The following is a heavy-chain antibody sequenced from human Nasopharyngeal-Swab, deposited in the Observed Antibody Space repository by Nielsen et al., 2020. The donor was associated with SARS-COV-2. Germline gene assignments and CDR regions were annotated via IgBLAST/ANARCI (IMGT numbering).Heavy chain of an antibody. D-gene: IGHD2-8*01. Sequence: QAPGKGLEWVAVISYDGSNKYYADSVKGRFTISRDNSKNTLYLQMNSLRAEDTAVYYCAKELARAYLDYYFDYWGQGTLVTVSS. CDR2: ISYDGSNK. CDR3: AKELARAYLDYYFDY. V-gene: IGHV3-30*18. J-gene: IGHJ4*02.